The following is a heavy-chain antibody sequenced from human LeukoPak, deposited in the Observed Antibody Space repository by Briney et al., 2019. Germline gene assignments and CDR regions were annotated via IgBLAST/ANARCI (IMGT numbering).Heavy chain of an antibody. J-gene: IGHJ5*01. CDR3: ARINPSVSALIRTPPDS. CDR2: ISADSSRA. V-gene: IGHV3-23*01. Sequence: AGGSLRLSCAVSGLSFSTSWMDWVRQAPGKGLEWVSAISADSSRADYADSVKGRFTISRDNSKNTLYLQVDSLRVEDTAVYYCARINPSVSALIRTPPDSWGQGTLVTVSS. D-gene: IGHD3-10*01. CDR1: GLSFSTSW.